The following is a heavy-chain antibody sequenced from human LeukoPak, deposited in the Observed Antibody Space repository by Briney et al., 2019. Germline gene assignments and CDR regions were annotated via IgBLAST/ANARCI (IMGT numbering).Heavy chain of an antibody. J-gene: IGHJ3*02. V-gene: IGHV1-69*01. CDR2: IIPIFGTA. CDR3: ASNDYVWGSYLYFDI. D-gene: IGHD3-16*02. Sequence: SVKVSCKASGGTFSSYAISWVRQAPGQGREWMGGIIPIFGTANYAQKFQGRVTITADESTSTAYMELSSLRSEDTAVYYCASNDYVWGSYLYFDIWGQGTMVTVSS. CDR1: GGTFSSYA.